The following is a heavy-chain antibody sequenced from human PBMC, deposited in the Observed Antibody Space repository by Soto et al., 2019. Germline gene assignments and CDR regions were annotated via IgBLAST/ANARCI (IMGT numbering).Heavy chain of an antibody. CDR2: ISYDGSNK. V-gene: IGHV3-30*18. CDR1: GFTFSSYG. Sequence: QVQLVESGGGVVQPGRSLRLSCAASGFTFSSYGMHWVRQAPGKGLEWVAVISYDGSNKYYADSVKGRFTISRDNSKNTMYLQMNSLRAEDTAVYYCAKDRRYSIDYWGQGTLVTVSS. CDR3: AKDRRYSIDY. D-gene: IGHD1-1*01. J-gene: IGHJ4*02.